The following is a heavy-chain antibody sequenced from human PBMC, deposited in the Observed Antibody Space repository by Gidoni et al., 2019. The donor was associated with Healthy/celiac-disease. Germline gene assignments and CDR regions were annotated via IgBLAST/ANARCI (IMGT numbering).Heavy chain of an antibody. V-gene: IGHV5-51*01. CDR3: ARLAGGYCSGGSCYSDYKYNWFDP. D-gene: IGHD2-15*01. CDR1: GYSFTSYW. CDR2: IYPGDSDT. J-gene: IGHJ5*02. Sequence: EVQLVQSGAEVKKPGESLKISCKGSGYSFTSYWIAWVRQMPGKGLGWMGIIYPGDSDTRYSPSFQGQVTISADKSISTAYLQWSSLKASDTAMYYCARLAGGYCSGGSCYSDYKYNWFDPWGQGTLVTVSS.